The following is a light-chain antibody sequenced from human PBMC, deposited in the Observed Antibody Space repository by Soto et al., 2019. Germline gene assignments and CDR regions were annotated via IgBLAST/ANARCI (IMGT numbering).Light chain of an antibody. Sequence: QSVLTQPASASGSPGQSITISCTGTRSDVGGYNYVSWYQQHPGKAPKLTIYDVTNRPSGVSNRFSGSKSGNTASLTISGLQAEDEADYYCASYASTTTLGVFGTG. CDR2: DVT. V-gene: IGLV2-14*01. CDR1: RSDVGGYNY. CDR3: ASYASTTTLGV. J-gene: IGLJ1*01.